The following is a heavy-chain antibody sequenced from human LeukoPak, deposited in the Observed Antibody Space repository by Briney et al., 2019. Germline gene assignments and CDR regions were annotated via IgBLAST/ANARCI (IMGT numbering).Heavy chain of an antibody. CDR3: ATRPETTGTFLDVCDI. Sequence: ASVKVSCKASGYTFTSYGISWVRQAPGQGLEWMGWISVFNDNTNYAQKLQGRVTMTTDTSTSTAYMELSRLRSDDTAVFYRATRPETTGTFLDVCDIWGQGTRVTVSS. J-gene: IGHJ3*02. CDR2: ISVFNDNT. D-gene: IGHD1-1*01. V-gene: IGHV1-18*01. CDR1: GYTFTSYG.